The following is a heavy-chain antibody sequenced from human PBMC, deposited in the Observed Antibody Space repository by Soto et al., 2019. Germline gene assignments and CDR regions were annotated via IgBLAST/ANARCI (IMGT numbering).Heavy chain of an antibody. J-gene: IGHJ4*02. CDR1: GFTFSRVI. CDR3: ARVAY. Sequence: PGGSLSISWESSGFTFSRVIRNWVRQVPGKGLEWVASISSGSSDTWYADSVKGRFTISRDNAQNSLFLQMNTLRPEDTAMYYCARVAYWGPGTQVNVSS. V-gene: IGHV3-21*01. CDR2: ISSGSSDT.